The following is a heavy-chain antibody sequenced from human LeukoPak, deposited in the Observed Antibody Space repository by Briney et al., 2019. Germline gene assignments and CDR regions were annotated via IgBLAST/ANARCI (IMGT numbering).Heavy chain of an antibody. CDR3: AKDRRPTIAAAGYFDY. CDR1: GFTFSSYS. V-gene: IGHV3-21*04. Sequence: PGGSLRLSCAASGFTFSSYSMNWVRQALGKGLEWVSSISSSSYIYYADSVKGRSTISRDNAKNSLYLQMNSLRAEDTALYYCAKDRRPTIAAAGYFDYWGQGTLVTVSS. CDR2: ISSSSYI. D-gene: IGHD6-13*01. J-gene: IGHJ4*02.